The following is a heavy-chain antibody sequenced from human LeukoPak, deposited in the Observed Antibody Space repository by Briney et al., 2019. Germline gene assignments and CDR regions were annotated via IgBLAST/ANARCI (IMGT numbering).Heavy chain of an antibody. V-gene: IGHV4-34*01. CDR2: INHSGST. D-gene: IGHD1-26*01. Sequence: SETLSLTCAVYGGSFSGYYWSWIRQPPGKGLEWIGEINHSGSTNYNPPLKSRVTISVDTSRNQFSLKLSSVTAADTAVYYCARAGRRNFYLIPDYYYYGMDVWGQGTTVTVSS. J-gene: IGHJ6*02. CDR1: GGSFSGYY. CDR3: ARAGRRNFYLIPDYYYYGMDV.